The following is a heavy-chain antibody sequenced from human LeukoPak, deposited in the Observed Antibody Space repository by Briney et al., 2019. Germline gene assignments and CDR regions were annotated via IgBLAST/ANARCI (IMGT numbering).Heavy chain of an antibody. CDR2: INPNSGGT. V-gene: IGHV1-2*02. J-gene: IGHJ4*02. D-gene: IGHD2-21*02. CDR3: ARDRCGGDCYSFDY. CDR1: GYTFTDYY. Sequence: ASVKVSCKASGYTFTDYYMHWVRQAPGQGLEWMGWINPNSGGTNYAQKFQGRVTMTRDTSISTAYMELSRLRSDDTAVYYCARDRCGGDCYSFDYWGQGTLVTVSS.